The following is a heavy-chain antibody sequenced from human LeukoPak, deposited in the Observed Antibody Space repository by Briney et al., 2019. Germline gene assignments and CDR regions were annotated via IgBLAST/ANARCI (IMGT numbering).Heavy chain of an antibody. V-gene: IGHV4-59*01. CDR3: ARDNNYGDYGAGYFDY. D-gene: IGHD4-17*01. CDR2: IYYSGST. Sequence: SETLSLTCTVSGGSISSYYWSWIRQPPGKGLEWIGYIYYSGSTNYNPSLKSRVTISVDTSKNQFSLKLSSVTAVDTAVYYCARDNNYGDYGAGYFDYWGQGTLVTVSS. CDR1: GGSISSYY. J-gene: IGHJ4*02.